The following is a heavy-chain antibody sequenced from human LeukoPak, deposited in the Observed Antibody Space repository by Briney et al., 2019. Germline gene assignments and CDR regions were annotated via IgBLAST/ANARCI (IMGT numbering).Heavy chain of an antibody. V-gene: IGHV1-8*01. Sequence: ASVKVSCKASGYTLTSYDINWVRQATGQGLEWMGWMNPNSGNTGYAQKFQGRVTMTRNTSISTAYMELSSLRSEDTAVYYCARDGSSWYYYYYGMDVWGQGTTVTVSS. CDR2: MNPNSGNT. CDR1: GYTLTSYD. D-gene: IGHD6-13*01. CDR3: ARDGSSWYYYYYGMDV. J-gene: IGHJ6*02.